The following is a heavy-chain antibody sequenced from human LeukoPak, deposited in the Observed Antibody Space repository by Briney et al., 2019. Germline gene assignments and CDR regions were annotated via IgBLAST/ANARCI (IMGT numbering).Heavy chain of an antibody. CDR3: AKGGQWFGDPVDY. CDR1: GFTFGSYA. D-gene: IGHD3-10*01. J-gene: IGHJ4*02. CDR2: ISDSGGST. Sequence: GGSLRLSCAASGFTFGSYAMSWVRQAPGKGLEWVSAISDSGGSTYCADSVKGRVTISRDNSKNTLYLQMNSLRVEDTAVYSCAKGGQWFGDPVDYGGQGTLVTVSS. V-gene: IGHV3-23*01.